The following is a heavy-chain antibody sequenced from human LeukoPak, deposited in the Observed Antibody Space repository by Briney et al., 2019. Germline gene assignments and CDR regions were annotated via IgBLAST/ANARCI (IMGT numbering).Heavy chain of an antibody. D-gene: IGHD1-14*01. CDR2: ITGSGTTI. CDR3: ARDGPPWAFDI. J-gene: IGHJ3*02. Sequence: AGGSLRLSCAASGFIFTNYEMNWVRQAPGKGLEWVSYITGSGTTIYYADSVKGRFTISRDNAGNSLHLQMNSLRAEDTAVYYCARDGPPWAFDIWGQGTMVTVSS. CDR1: GFIFTNYE. V-gene: IGHV3-48*03.